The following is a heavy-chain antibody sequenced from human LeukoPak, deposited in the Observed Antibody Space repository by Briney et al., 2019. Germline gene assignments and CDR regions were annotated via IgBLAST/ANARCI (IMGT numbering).Heavy chain of an antibody. D-gene: IGHD2-15*01. V-gene: IGHV4-59*01. J-gene: IGHJ4*02. CDR3: ARRGGYYFDY. Sequence: PSETLSLTCAVSGGSICGYYWSWIRQPPGKGLEWIGYIYYSGSTNYNPSLKSRVTLPLDTSKNQFSLKLTSVTAADAAVYYCARRGGYYFDYWGQGTLVAVSS. CDR1: GGSICGYY. CDR2: IYYSGST.